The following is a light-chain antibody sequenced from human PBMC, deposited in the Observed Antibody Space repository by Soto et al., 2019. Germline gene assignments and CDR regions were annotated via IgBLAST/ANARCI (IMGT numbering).Light chain of an antibody. Sequence: ALTQPASVSGSPGQSITISCTGTSSDVGGYNYVSWYQQHPGKAPKPMIYEVSNRPSGVSNRFSGSKSGNTASLTISGLQAEDEADYYCSSYTSSSTYVFGTGTKVTVL. V-gene: IGLV2-14*01. CDR2: EVS. CDR3: SSYTSSSTYV. J-gene: IGLJ1*01. CDR1: SSDVGGYNY.